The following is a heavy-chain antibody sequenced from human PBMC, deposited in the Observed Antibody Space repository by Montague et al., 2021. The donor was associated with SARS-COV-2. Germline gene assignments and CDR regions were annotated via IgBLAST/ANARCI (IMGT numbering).Heavy chain of an antibody. D-gene: IGHD2-21*01. CDR1: GFTFSTYS. Sequence: YLRLSCAASGFTFSTYSMNWVRQAPGKGLEWVATLRGRDSRRYYTDSVEGRFTISRDNVKNTLSLQMNSLRAEDTAIYYCAKSNCGGNCHLDSRGQGTLVTVSS. CDR3: AKSNCGGNCHLDS. J-gene: IGHJ5*01. V-gene: IGHV3-23*01. CDR2: LRGRDSRR.